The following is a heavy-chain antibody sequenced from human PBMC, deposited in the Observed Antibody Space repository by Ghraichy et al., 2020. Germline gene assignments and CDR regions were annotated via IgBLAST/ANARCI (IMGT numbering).Heavy chain of an antibody. V-gene: IGHV3-9*01. CDR1: GFTFDDYA. D-gene: IGHD2-21*01. CDR3: AKGIGGSGYGDYYYYYYGMDV. CDR2: ISWNSGSI. J-gene: IGHJ6*02. Sequence: SLNISCAASGFTFDDYAMHWVRQAPGKGLEWVSGISWNSGSIGYADSVKGRFTISRDNAKNSLYLQMNSLRAEDTALYYCAKGIGGSGYGDYYYYYYGMDVWGQGTTVTVSS.